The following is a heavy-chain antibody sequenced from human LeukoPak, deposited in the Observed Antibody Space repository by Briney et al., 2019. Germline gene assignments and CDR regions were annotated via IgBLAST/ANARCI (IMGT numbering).Heavy chain of an antibody. CDR2: ISAYNGNT. D-gene: IGHD6-13*01. Sequence: ASVKVSCKASGYTFTSYGISWVRQAPGQGLEWMGWISAYNGNTNHAQKLQGRVTMTTDTSTSTAYMELKSLRSDDTAVYYCARDEENEGTQQLVRFLTGIDAFDIWGQGTMVTVSS. V-gene: IGHV1-18*01. J-gene: IGHJ3*02. CDR1: GYTFTSYG. CDR3: ARDEENEGTQQLVRFLTGIDAFDI.